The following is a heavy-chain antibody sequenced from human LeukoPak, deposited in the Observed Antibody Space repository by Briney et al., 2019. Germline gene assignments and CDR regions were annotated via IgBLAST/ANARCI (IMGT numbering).Heavy chain of an antibody. V-gene: IGHV3-23*01. J-gene: IGHJ6*03. CDR1: GFTFSSYA. CDR3: AKDGKYDILTLHYYYYMDV. Sequence: GGSLRLSCAASGFTFSSYAMSWVRQAPGKGLEWVSAISGSGGSTYYADSVKGRFTISRDNSKNTLYLQMNSLRAEDTAVYYCAKDGKYDILTLHYYYYMDVWGKGTTVTISS. CDR2: ISGSGGST. D-gene: IGHD3-9*01.